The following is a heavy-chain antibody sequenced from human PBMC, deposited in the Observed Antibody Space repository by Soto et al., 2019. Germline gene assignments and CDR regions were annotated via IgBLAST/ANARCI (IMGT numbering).Heavy chain of an antibody. CDR2: INPNSGTT. V-gene: IGHV1-2*04. Sequence: ASVKVSCKASGGTFSSYAISWVRQAPGQGLEWMGWINPNSGTTNYAQKFQGWVTMTRDKSISTAYMELSRLRSDDTAVYYCARDFSGSYSYFDYWGQGTLVTVSS. D-gene: IGHD1-26*01. J-gene: IGHJ4*02. CDR3: ARDFSGSYSYFDY. CDR1: GGTFSSYA.